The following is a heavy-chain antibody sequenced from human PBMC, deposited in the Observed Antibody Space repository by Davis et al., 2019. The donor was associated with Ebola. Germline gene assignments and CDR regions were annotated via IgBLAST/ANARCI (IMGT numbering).Heavy chain of an antibody. J-gene: IGHJ4*02. CDR3: TKAVLGY. Sequence: PRGSLSLSCTVSGLSFSNAWRNLVRPAPGKGLEWVGRIKSKTDGGTTDYAAPVKGRFIISRDDSKDMLYLQMNGLKTEDTAVYYCTKAVLGYWGQGTLVTVSS. D-gene: IGHD6-6*01. V-gene: IGHV3-15*07. CDR1: GLSFSNAW. CDR2: IKSKTDGGTT.